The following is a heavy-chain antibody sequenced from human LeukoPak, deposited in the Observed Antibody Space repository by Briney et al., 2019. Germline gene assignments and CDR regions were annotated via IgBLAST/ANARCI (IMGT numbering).Heavy chain of an antibody. CDR3: ARDKTSSSTWYDY. CDR2: ISYDGSNR. Sequence: PGTSLRLSCATSGFTFSSHAMYWVRQAPGKGLEWVAIISYDGSNRYYTDSVKGRFTISRDNSKNTLYLQMNSPRGQDTAVYYCARDKTSSSTWYDYWGQGTLVTVSS. J-gene: IGHJ4*02. CDR1: GFTFSSHA. V-gene: IGHV3-30-3*01. D-gene: IGHD6-13*01.